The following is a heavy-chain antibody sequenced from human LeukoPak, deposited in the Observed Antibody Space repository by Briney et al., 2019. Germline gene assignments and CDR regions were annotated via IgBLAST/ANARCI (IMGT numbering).Heavy chain of an antibody. Sequence: MTGESLQISCKCSGSRFTNYWITWVRQLPGKGLEWMGRIDPSDSYTNYSPSFQGHVTISTDKSISTAYLQWSSLKASDTAMYYCARGTSGYYPHWGQGTLVTVSS. D-gene: IGHD3-22*01. J-gene: IGHJ4*02. V-gene: IGHV5-10-1*01. CDR2: IDPSDSYT. CDR1: GSRFTNYW. CDR3: ARGTSGYYPH.